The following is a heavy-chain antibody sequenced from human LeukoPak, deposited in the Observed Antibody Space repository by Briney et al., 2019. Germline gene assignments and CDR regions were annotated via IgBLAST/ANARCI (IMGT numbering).Heavy chain of an antibody. CDR1: GYTFTSYY. CDR3: ARDLGTEGSSYYYYMDV. J-gene: IGHJ6*03. D-gene: IGHD6-6*01. Sequence: GASVKVSCKASGYTFTSYYMHWVRQAPGQGLEWMGIINPSGGSTSYVQKFQGRVTMTRDTSISTAYMELSRLRSDDTAVYYCARDLGTEGSSYYYYMDVWGKGTTVTVSS. CDR2: INPSGGST. V-gene: IGHV1-46*01.